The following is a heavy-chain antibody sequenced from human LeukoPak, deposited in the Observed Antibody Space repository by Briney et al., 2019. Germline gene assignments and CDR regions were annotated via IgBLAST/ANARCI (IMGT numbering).Heavy chain of an antibody. D-gene: IGHD6-6*01. J-gene: IGHJ4*02. CDR1: GYTFANYD. V-gene: IGHV1-18*03. CDR2: ISAYIGDT. Sequence: ASVKVSCKASGYTFANYDIIWVRPAPGQGLEWLGWISAYIGDTKYVQKFQGRVTMNTDTSPRTAYMELRSLRSDDMAVYYCTRAYGSSSSPDYWGQGTLVTVSS. CDR3: TRAYGSSSSPDY.